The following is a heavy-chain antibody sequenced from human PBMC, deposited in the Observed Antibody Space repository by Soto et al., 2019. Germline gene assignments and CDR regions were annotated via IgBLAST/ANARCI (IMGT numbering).Heavy chain of an antibody. J-gene: IGHJ4*02. CDR3: ARGYSYGYFHFDY. D-gene: IGHD5-18*01. Sequence: SETLSLTCTVSGGSISSSSYYWGWIRQPPGKGLEWIGSIYYSGSTYYNTSLKSRVTISVDTSKNQFSLKLSSVTAADTAVYYCARGYSYGYFHFDYWGQG. V-gene: IGHV4-39*01. CDR1: GGSISSSSYY. CDR2: IYYSGST.